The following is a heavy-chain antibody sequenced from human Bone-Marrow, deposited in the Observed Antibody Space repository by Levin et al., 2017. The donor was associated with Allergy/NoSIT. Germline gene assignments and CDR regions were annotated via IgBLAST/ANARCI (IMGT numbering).Heavy chain of an antibody. J-gene: IGHJ4*02. CDR1: GASMSSYF. CDR3: ARHFYYYDSSGYPSYIDS. Sequence: PSETLSLTCTVSGASMSSYFWSWTRQPPGKGLEWIGYIYYSGSTNYNSSLKSRVTMSVETSKNQFTLKLTSVTAADTAVYYCARHFYYYDSSGYPSYIDSWGQGTLVTVSS. CDR2: IYYSGST. V-gene: IGHV4-59*08. D-gene: IGHD3-22*01.